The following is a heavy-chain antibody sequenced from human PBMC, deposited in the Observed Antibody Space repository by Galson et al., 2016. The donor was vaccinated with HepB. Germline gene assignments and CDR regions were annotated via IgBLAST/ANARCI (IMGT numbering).Heavy chain of an antibody. CDR3: ARRRPSVTWYLED. V-gene: IGHV5-51*01. J-gene: IGHJ4*02. Sequence: QSGAEVKKPGESLKISCKGSGYSFTDYWIAWVRQMPGKGPEMMGIIYPGDSETRYSPSFQGQVTISADKSISTAYLQWRSLEASDTAMYFCARRRPSVTWYLEDWGQGTLVTVSS. CDR2: IYPGDSET. D-gene: IGHD4-11*01. CDR1: GYSFTDYW.